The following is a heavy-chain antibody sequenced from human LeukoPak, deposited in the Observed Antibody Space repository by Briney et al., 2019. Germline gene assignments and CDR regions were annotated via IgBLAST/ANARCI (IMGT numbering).Heavy chain of an antibody. CDR1: GFTFSSYA. J-gene: IGHJ4*02. CDR3: AKLINWGPRSFDY. Sequence: GGSLRLSCAASGFTFSSYAMHWVRQAPGKGLEWVAVISYDGSNKYYADSVKGRFTISRDNSKNTLYLQMNSLRAEDTAVYYCAKLINWGPRSFDYWGQGTLVTVSS. V-gene: IGHV3-30-3*02. D-gene: IGHD7-27*01. CDR2: ISYDGSNK.